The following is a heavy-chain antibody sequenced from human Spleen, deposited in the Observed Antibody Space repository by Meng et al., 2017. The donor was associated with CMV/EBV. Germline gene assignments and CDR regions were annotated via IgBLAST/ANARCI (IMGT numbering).Heavy chain of an antibody. J-gene: IGHJ4*02. CDR1: TLTNYG. CDR2: MNPNSDNT. V-gene: IGHV1-8*03. CDR3: ARGLGGGNSMPLLFFDY. Sequence: TLTNYGINWVRQATRQGLELMGWMNPNSDNTGYAQKFQGRVTITRNTSISTAYMEMSSLRSEETAVYYCARGLGGGNSMPLLFFDYWGQGTLVTVSS. D-gene: IGHD4-23*01.